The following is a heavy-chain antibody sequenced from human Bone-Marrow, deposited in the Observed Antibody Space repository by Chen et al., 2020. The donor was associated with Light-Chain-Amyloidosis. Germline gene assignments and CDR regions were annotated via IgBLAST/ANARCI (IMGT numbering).Heavy chain of an antibody. CDR1: GYNFPNYW. CDR3: ARRRDGYNFDY. J-gene: IGHJ4*02. Sequence: EVQLEQAGPEVKKPGESLKISCKGSGYNFPNYWIGWVRQMPGKGLEWMGVIYPDDSDARYSPSFAGQVTISADKSITTAYLQWRSLKASDTAMYYCARRRDGYNFDYWGQGTLVTVSS. CDR2: IYPDDSDA. D-gene: IGHD5-12*01. V-gene: IGHV5-51*01.